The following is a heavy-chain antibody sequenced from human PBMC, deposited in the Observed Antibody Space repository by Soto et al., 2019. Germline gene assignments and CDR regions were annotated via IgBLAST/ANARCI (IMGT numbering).Heavy chain of an antibody. D-gene: IGHD1-20*01. V-gene: IGHV3-30*18. CDR1: GFTFSSYG. CDR2: ISYDGSNK. J-gene: IGHJ3*02. CDR3: AKGSYKGGAFDI. Sequence: QVQLVESGGGVVQPGRSLRLSCAASGFTFSSYGMHWVRQAPGKGPEWVAVISYDGSNKYYADSVKGRFTISRDNSKNTLYLQMNSLRAEDTAVYYCAKGSYKGGAFDIWGQGTMVTVSS.